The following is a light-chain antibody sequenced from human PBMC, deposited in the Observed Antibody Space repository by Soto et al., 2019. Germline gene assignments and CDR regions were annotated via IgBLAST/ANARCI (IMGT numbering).Light chain of an antibody. J-gene: IGLJ1*01. CDR1: SSNIGSNT. CDR2: SNN. V-gene: IGLV1-44*01. CDR3: AAWDDSLNGLYV. Sequence: QSVLTQPPSASGTPGQRVTISCSGSSSNIGSNTVNWYQQLPGTAPKLLIYSNNHRPSGVPARFSGSKTGTSASLAISGLQSEDEADYYCAAWDDSLNGLYVFGTGTKLTVL.